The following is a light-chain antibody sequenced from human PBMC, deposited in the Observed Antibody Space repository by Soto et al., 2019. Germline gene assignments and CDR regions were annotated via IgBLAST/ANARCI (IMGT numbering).Light chain of an antibody. CDR2: EVS. Sequence: QSALTQPASVSGSPGQSITISCTGTSSDVGGYNYVSWYQQHPGKAPKLMIYEVSNRPSGVSNRFSGSKSGNTASLTISGLQAEDEADYYCNAYTSINTLNWVFGGGTKRTVL. V-gene: IGLV2-14*01. CDR1: SSDVGGYNY. J-gene: IGLJ3*02. CDR3: NAYTSINTLNWV.